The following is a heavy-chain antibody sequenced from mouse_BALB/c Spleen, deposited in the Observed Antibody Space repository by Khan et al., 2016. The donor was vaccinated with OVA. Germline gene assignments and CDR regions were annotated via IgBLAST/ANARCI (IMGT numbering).Heavy chain of an antibody. Sequence: QVQLKESGPGLVAPSQSLSITCTVSGFSLTDYGVSWIRQPPGKGLEWLGILWGGGSTYYNSALNSRLSISKDNSKSQVFLKMNSLKTDDTAMYYCAKPFYAHYYAMDYWGQGTSVTVSS. CDR2: LWGGGST. D-gene: IGHD1-1*01. J-gene: IGHJ4*01. CDR1: GFSLTDYG. V-gene: IGHV2-6-5*01. CDR3: AKPFYAHYYAMDY.